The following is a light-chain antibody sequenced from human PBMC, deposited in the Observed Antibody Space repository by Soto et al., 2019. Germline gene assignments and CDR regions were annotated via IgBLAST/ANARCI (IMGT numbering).Light chain of an antibody. Sequence: EIVLTQSPATLSLSPGERATLSCRASQSISSHLAWYQQKPGQAPRLVMYDASNRATGIPARFSGSGSGTDSTLTISSLEPEDFALYYCQQRVNWPLTFGGGTKVEIK. CDR3: QQRVNWPLT. CDR2: DAS. V-gene: IGKV3-11*01. CDR1: QSISSH. J-gene: IGKJ4*01.